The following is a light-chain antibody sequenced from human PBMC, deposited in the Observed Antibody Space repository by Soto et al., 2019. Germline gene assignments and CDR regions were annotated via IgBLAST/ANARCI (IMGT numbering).Light chain of an antibody. CDR1: SSDLGSYKF. CDR2: EGS. V-gene: IGLV2-23*01. Sequence: ALTQPASVSGSPGQSITISCTGTSSDLGSYKFVSWYQHHPGKAPKLMIYEGSKRPSGVSNRFSGSKSGNTASLTISGLQAEDEADYYCCSYAGSSTLIFGGGTKLTVL. J-gene: IGLJ2*01. CDR3: CSYAGSSTLI.